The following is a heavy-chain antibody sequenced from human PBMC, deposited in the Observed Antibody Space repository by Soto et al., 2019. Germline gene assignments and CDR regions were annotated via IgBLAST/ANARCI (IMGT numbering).Heavy chain of an antibody. CDR1: GGSISYYY. Sequence: QVQLQESGPGLVKPSETLSLTCTVSGGSISYYYWTWIRQSPGKGLEWIGYIYYSGSTTYNPSLKSRVTISVDTSKDQFSLELSSVTAADTAIYYCARGGSGNRYYGMDVWGQGTTVTVSS. D-gene: IGHD3-10*01. CDR2: IYYSGST. V-gene: IGHV4-59*01. J-gene: IGHJ6*02. CDR3: ARGGSGNRYYGMDV.